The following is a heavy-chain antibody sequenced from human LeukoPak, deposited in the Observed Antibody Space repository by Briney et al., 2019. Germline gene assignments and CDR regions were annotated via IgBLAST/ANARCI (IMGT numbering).Heavy chain of an antibody. V-gene: IGHV3-7*01. J-gene: IGHJ6*03. CDR2: IKKDGSEK. CDR1: GFTFSSYR. CDR3: AKEGWVRYFDWRYYYYYYMDV. Sequence: GGSLRLSCAASGFTFSSYRMSWVRQAPGKGLEWVANIKKDGSEKYYVDSVKGRFTISRDNAKTSLYLQMNSLRAEDTAVYYCAKEGWVRYFDWRYYYYYYMDVWGKGTTVTVSS. D-gene: IGHD3-9*01.